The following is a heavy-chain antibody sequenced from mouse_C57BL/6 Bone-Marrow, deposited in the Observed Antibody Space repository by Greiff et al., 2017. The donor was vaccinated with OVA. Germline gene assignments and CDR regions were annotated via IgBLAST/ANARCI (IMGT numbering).Heavy chain of an antibody. D-gene: IGHD1-1*01. Sequence: EVQLQQSGAELVRPGASVKLSCTASGFNIKDDYMHWVKQRPEQGLEWIGWLAPENGDPDYASKFQGKATITADTSSNTAYLQLSSLTSEDTAVYYCTTWGGYYGHEDYWGQGTTLTVSS. CDR3: TTWGGYYGHEDY. V-gene: IGHV14-4*01. CDR1: GFNIKDDY. J-gene: IGHJ2*01. CDR2: LAPENGDP.